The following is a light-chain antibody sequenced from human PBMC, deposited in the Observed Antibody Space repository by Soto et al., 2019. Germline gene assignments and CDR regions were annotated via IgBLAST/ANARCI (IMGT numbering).Light chain of an antibody. V-gene: IGLV1-44*01. CDR1: SSNIGSNT. J-gene: IGLJ1*01. CDR2: SNN. Sequence: QSVLTQPPSASGTPGQRVTTPCSGSSSNIGSNTVNWYQQLPGTAPKLLIYSNNQRPSGVPDRFSGSKSGTSASLAISGLQSEDEADYYCEAWDESLNGRYVFGTGTKVTVL. CDR3: EAWDESLNGRYV.